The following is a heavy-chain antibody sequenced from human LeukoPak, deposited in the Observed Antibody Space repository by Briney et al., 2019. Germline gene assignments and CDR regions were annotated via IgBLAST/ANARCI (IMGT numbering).Heavy chain of an antibody. D-gene: IGHD2-2*01. CDR2: ISNSGEST. CDR3: AKAMPCTSTICYRFDY. V-gene: IGHV3-23*01. J-gene: IGHJ4*02. CDR1: GFTFSSYA. Sequence: GGSLRLSCATSGFTFSSYAMSWVRQAPGKGLEWVSAISNSGESTNYADSVKGRFTISRDISKNTLYLQMNTLRAEDTALYYCAKAMPCTSTICYRFDYWGRGTLVTVSS.